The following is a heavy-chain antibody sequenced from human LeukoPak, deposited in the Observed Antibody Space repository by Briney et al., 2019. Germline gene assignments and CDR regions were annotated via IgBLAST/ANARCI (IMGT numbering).Heavy chain of an antibody. CDR3: ARDRGLGTTYYYFDY. V-gene: IGHV1-46*01. Sequence: ASVKVSCKASGYTFTSYYMHWVRQAPGQGLEWMGIISPSGGSTSYAQKFQGRVTMTRDTSISTAYMELSRLRSDDTAVYYCARDRGLGTTYYYFDYWGQGTLVTVSS. D-gene: IGHD7-27*01. CDR1: GYTFTSYY. J-gene: IGHJ4*02. CDR2: ISPSGGST.